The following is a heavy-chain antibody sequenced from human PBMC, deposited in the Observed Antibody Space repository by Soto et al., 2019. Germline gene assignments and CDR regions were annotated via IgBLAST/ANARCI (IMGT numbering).Heavy chain of an antibody. Sequence: GGSLRLSCAASGFTVSSNYMSWVRQAPGKGLEWVSVIYSGGSTYYADSVKGGFTISRDNSKNTLYLQMNSLRAEDTAVYYCARVPALTTVVETYYFDYWGQGTLVTVSS. J-gene: IGHJ4*02. CDR2: IYSGGST. V-gene: IGHV3-66*01. CDR3: ARVPALTTVVETYYFDY. CDR1: GFTVSSNY. D-gene: IGHD4-17*01.